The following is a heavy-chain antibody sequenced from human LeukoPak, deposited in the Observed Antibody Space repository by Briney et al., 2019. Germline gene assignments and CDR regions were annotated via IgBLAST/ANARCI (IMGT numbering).Heavy chain of an antibody. CDR1: GYTLSQYA. CDR3: AREQWLGSFYYYYYGLDV. CDR2: INSGNSNT. V-gene: IGHV1-3*04. J-gene: IGHJ6*02. D-gene: IGHD6-19*01. Sequence: ASVKVSCKASGYTLSQYAMHWVRQAPGQRPEWMGWINSGNSNTKYDQKFQGRVTITSDTSANTAYMELSSLRSEDTAVYYCAREQWLGSFYYYYYGLDVWGQGTTVTVSS.